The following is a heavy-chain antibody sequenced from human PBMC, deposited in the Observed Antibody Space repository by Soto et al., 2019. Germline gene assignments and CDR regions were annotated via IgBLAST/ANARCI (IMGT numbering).Heavy chain of an antibody. J-gene: IGHJ4*02. CDR3: AAGGGLPRYY. V-gene: IGHV4-34*01. CDR2: INHSGST. CDR1: GGSGASFSGYH. Sequence: SETLSLTCAVYGGSGASFSGYHWSWIRQPPGTGLEWIGEINHSGSTNYNPSLKSRVTISVDRSKNQFSLKLSSVTAADTAVYYCAAGGGLPRYYWGQGTLVTVS. D-gene: IGHD5-12*01.